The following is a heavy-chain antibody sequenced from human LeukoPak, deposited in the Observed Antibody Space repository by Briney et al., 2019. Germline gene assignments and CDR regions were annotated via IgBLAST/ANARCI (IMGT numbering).Heavy chain of an antibody. V-gene: IGHV3-23*01. D-gene: IGHD3-22*01. CDR2: IGGSGGST. Sequence: PGGSLRLSCAASGFTFSSYAMSWVRQAPGMGLAWVSAIGGSGGSTYYADSVKGRFTISRDTSKNTLYLQMNSLRAEDTAVYYCARGRYYDNSVYYYFDYWGQGTLVTVSS. CDR3: ARGRYYDNSVYYYFDY. CDR1: GFTFSSYA. J-gene: IGHJ4*02.